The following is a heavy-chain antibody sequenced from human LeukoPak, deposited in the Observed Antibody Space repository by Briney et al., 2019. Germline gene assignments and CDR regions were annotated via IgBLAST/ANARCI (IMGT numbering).Heavy chain of an antibody. D-gene: IGHD3-22*01. Sequence: GGSLRLSCAASGFTVSSNYMSRVRQAPGKGLEWVSVIYSGGSTYYADSVKGRFTISRDNSKNTLYLQMNSLRAEDTAVYYCARAYYDSSGYYYWGQGTLVTVSS. V-gene: IGHV3-66*01. CDR3: ARAYYDSSGYYY. CDR1: GFTVSSNY. J-gene: IGHJ4*02. CDR2: IYSGGST.